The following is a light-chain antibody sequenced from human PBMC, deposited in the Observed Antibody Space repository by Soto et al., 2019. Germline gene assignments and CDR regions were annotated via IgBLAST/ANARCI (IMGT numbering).Light chain of an antibody. J-gene: IGKJ1*01. Sequence: DIQMTQSPSSLSASVGDRVTITCRTSQNINNYLNWYQQRPGKAPKLLIYAASTLQSGVPPRFSGSGSGTDFTLAISSLQPEDFSTYYCQQSYIVPWGTCGQGTKVESK. CDR2: AAS. V-gene: IGKV1-39*01. CDR3: QQSYIVPWGT. CDR1: QNINNY.